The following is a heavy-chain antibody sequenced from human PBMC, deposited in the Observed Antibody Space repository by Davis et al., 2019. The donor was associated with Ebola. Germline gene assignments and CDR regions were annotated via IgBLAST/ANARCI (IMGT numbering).Heavy chain of an antibody. J-gene: IGHJ6*02. Sequence: MPSETLSLTCAVYGGSFSGYYWSWIRQPPGKGLEWIGYIYYSGSTNYNPSLKSRVTISVDTSKNQFSLKLSSVTAADTAVYYCARGDYSGSGSFSDYYRMDVWGRGTTVTVSS. CDR2: IYYSGST. V-gene: IGHV4-59*12. CDR1: GGSFSGYY. D-gene: IGHD3-10*01. CDR3: ARGDYSGSGSFSDYYRMDV.